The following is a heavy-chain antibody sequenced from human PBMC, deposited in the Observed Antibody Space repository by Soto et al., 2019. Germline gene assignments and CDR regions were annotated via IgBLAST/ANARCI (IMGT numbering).Heavy chain of an antibody. CDR2: IVPVFGTP. CDR3: ARVGLVGSNSLTNAWFDP. V-gene: IGHV1-69*13. CDR1: GGVFSNYA. J-gene: IGHJ5*02. D-gene: IGHD2-8*02. Sequence: ASVKVSCKASGGVFSNYALTWVRQAPGQGLEWVGGIVPVFGTPNYAPKFQGRVTVTADESTRTGYMELSSLTSEDTAMYYCARVGLVGSNSLTNAWFDPWGPGTLVTVSS.